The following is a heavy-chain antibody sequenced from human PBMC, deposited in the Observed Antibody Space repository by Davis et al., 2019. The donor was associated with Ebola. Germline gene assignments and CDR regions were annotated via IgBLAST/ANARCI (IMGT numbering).Heavy chain of an antibody. V-gene: IGHV3-7*03. J-gene: IGHJ6*02. CDR3: ARDSLLWCPQGSFGMDV. CDR1: GFTLSDYC. D-gene: IGHD4/OR15-4a*01. Sequence: PGGSLRLSCAASGFTLSDYCMSWVRQAPGKALEWVANINQDGTEKYYADSVKGRFTISRDNAKDSLYLQMSSLRAEDTARYYCARDSLLWCPQGSFGMDVWGPGTTVTVSS. CDR2: INQDGTEK.